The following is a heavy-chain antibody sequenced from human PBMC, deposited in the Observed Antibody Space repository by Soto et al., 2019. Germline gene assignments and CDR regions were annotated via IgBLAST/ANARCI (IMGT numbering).Heavy chain of an antibody. J-gene: IGHJ4*02. Sequence: DVQPVETGGGLIQPGGSLRLSCAASGFIVSSSYMSWVRQAPGKGLEWVSVIYSDGRTYYADSVKGRFTISRDNSKSTLYLQMNSLSAEDTAVYYCARCSGWYGQCYFDCWGQGTLVTVSS. CDR3: ARCSGWYGQCYFDC. V-gene: IGHV3-53*02. CDR1: GFIVSSSY. D-gene: IGHD6-13*01. CDR2: IYSDGRT.